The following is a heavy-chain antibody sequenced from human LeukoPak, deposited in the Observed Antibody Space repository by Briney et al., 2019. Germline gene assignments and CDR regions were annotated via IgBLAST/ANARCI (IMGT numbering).Heavy chain of an antibody. J-gene: IGHJ4*02. CDR1: GGSFRGYY. V-gene: IGHV4-34*01. CDR3: ARPIDYSATTCSSPFDY. Sequence: KPSETLSLTCAVYGGSFRGYYWSWIRQPPGKALEWIGEINHSGGTNHNPSLKSRVTISIDTSKNQFSLKLRSVTAADTAVYYCARPIDYSATTCSSPFDYWGQGSLVTVSA. D-gene: IGHD2-2*01. CDR2: INHSGGT.